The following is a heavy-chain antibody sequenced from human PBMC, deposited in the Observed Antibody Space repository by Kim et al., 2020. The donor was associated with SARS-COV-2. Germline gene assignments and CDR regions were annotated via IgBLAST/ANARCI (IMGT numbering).Heavy chain of an antibody. J-gene: IGHJ5*02. D-gene: IGHD2-15*01. CDR1: GGSFSGYY. V-gene: IGHV4-34*01. CDR2: INHSGST. Sequence: SETLSLTCAVYGGSFSGYYWSWIRQPPGKGLEWIGEINHSGSTNYNPSLKSRVTISVDTSKNQFSLKLSSVTAADTAVYYCARGGPGILNSIVVVVAATHDWFDTWGQGTLVTVSS. CDR3: ARGGPGILNSIVVVVAATHDWFDT.